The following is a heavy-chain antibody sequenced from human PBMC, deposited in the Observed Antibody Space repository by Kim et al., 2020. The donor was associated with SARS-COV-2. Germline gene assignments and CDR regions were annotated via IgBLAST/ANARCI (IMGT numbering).Heavy chain of an antibody. V-gene: IGHV4-59*11. CDR1: GDSISSHY. CDR2: IYNSGST. CDR3: ATQSSSGWVDS. D-gene: IGHD6-19*01. Sequence: SETLSLTCTVSGDSISSHYWSWFRQPPGKGLEWIGYIYNSGSTYYNPFLKSRVTISVDTSKKQFSLKLSSVTTADTAIYYCATQSSSGWVDSWGQGTLVTDSS. J-gene: IGHJ4*02.